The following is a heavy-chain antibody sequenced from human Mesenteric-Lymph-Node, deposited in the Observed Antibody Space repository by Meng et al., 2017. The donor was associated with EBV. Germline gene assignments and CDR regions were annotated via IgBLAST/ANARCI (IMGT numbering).Heavy chain of an antibody. J-gene: IGHJ4*02. D-gene: IGHD3-9*01. CDR1: GGSISGYF. Sequence: QVQLQESGPGLVKPSETLSLTGNVSGGSISGYFGSWTRQPPGKGLEWIGDIYYSGSIDYNPSLKSRVTISVDTSKKQFSLKLSSVTAADTAVYYCARGTNYDLFSDGNFCDYWCLGTLVTVSS. CDR3: ARGTNYDLFSDGNFCDY. V-gene: IGHV4-59*01. CDR2: IYYSGSI.